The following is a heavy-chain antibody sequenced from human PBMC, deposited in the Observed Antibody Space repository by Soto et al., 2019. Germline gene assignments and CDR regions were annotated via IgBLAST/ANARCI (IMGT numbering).Heavy chain of an antibody. CDR1: GYTFTSYD. CDR3: ASSWFGELYYGMDV. V-gene: IGHV1-8*01. D-gene: IGHD3-10*01. Sequence: ASVKVSCNASGYTFTSYDINWVRQATGQGLEWMGWMNPNSGNTGYAQKFQGRVTMTRNTSISTAYMELSSLRSEDTAVYYCASSWFGELYYGMDVWGQGTTVTVSS. J-gene: IGHJ6*02. CDR2: MNPNSGNT.